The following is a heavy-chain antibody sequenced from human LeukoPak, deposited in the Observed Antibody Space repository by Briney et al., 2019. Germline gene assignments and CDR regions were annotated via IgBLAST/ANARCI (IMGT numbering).Heavy chain of an antibody. CDR1: GFTFTSSA. Sequence: APKVSSKPPGFTFTSSAAQWVRQTRGQRLGWIGWIVVGSGNTNYAQKFQERVTITRDMSTSTAYMELSRLRSEDTAVYYCAADTGYRSGWYDYWGQGTLVTVSS. CDR3: AADTGYRSGWYDY. CDR2: IVVGSGNT. J-gene: IGHJ4*02. D-gene: IGHD6-19*01. V-gene: IGHV1-58*01.